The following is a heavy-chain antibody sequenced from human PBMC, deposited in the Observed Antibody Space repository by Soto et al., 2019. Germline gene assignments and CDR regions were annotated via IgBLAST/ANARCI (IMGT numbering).Heavy chain of an antibody. CDR2: IYHSGST. V-gene: IGHV4-38-2*02. CDR1: GGSFSRPGSY. J-gene: IGHJ4*02. D-gene: IGHD6-6*01. Sequence: SETLSLTCSITGGSFSRPGSYWGWMRQPPGKGLEWIGSIYHSGSTYYNPSLKSRVTISVDTSKNQFSLKLSSVTAADTAVYYCARDTTSIAARPGIDYWGQGTLVTVSS. CDR3: ARDTTSIAARPGIDY.